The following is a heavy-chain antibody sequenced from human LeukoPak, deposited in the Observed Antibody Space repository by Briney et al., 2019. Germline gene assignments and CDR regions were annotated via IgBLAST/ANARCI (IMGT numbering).Heavy chain of an antibody. CDR3: AREGESNPGYFDY. CDR2: IYYSGST. J-gene: IGHJ4*02. CDR1: GGSIRSHY. D-gene: IGHD1-14*01. V-gene: IGHV4-59*11. Sequence: PSETLSLTCTVSGGSIRSHYWSWIRQPPGKGLEWIGYIYYSGSTNYNPSLKSRVTISVDTSKNQFSLKLSSVTAADTAVYYCAREGESNPGYFDYWGQGTLVTVSS.